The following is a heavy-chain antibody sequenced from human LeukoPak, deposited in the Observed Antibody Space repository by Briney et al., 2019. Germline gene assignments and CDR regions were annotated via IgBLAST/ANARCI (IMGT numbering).Heavy chain of an antibody. J-gene: IGHJ3*02. Sequence: ASVKVSCKASGYTFTSYGISWVRQAPGQGLEWMGWIGAYNGNTNYAQKLQGRVTMTTDTSTSTAYMELRSLRSDDTAVYYCARAPNPDDAFDIWGQGTMVTVSS. CDR2: IGAYNGNT. V-gene: IGHV1-18*01. CDR3: ARAPNPDDAFDI. CDR1: GYTFTSYG.